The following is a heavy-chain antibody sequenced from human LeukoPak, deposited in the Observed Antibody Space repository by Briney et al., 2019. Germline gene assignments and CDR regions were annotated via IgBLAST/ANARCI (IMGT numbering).Heavy chain of an antibody. J-gene: IGHJ4*02. CDR1: GFTFSSYE. Sequence: GGSLRLSCAGSGFTFSSYEMNWVRQAPGKGLEWLSYISSTGKNIYYADSVKGRFTISRDNAKSSAFLRMNSLRDEDSAVYYCASLWELRTANWGQGTLVTVSS. V-gene: IGHV3-48*03. CDR2: ISSTGKNI. CDR3: ASLWELRTAN. D-gene: IGHD1-7*01.